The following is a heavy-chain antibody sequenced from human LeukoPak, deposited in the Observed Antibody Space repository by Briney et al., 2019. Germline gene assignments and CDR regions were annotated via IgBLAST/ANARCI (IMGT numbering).Heavy chain of an antibody. Sequence: PGGSLRLSCAASGFTFSSFPMHWVRQAPGKGLQWVAVISNDGSNKYYPDCLKGRFTISRDNSKNTLYLQMSSLTTEDTAVYYCARGAGTTVYYIDVWGRGTTVTVSS. CDR2: ISNDGSNK. V-gene: IGHV3-30*15. J-gene: IGHJ6*03. D-gene: IGHD1-7*01. CDR1: GFTFSSFP. CDR3: ARGAGTTVYYIDV.